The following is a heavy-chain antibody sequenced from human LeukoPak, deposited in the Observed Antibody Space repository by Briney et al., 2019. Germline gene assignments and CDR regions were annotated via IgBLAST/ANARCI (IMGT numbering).Heavy chain of an antibody. D-gene: IGHD1-26*01. CDR2: FDPEDGET. V-gene: IGHV1-24*01. CDR3: ATGVGATTFDY. CDR1: GYTLTELS. Sequence: ASVKVSCKVSGYTLTELSMHWVRQAPGKGLEWMGGFDPEDGETIYAQKFQGRVTMTEATSTDTAYMELSSLRSEDTAVYYCATGVGATTFDYWGQGTLVTVSS. J-gene: IGHJ4*02.